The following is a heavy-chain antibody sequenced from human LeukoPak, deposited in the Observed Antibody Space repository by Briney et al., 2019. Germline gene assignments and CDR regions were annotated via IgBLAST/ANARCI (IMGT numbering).Heavy chain of an antibody. CDR3: AKDQVPAAIWDWFDP. Sequence: PGGSLRLSCAASGFTFSSYAMSWVRQAPGKGLEWVSAISGSGGSTYYADSVKGRFTNSRDNSKHTLYLQMNSLRAEDTAVYYCAKDQVPAAIWDWFDPWGQGTLVTVAS. CDR2: ISGSGGST. V-gene: IGHV3-23*01. CDR1: GFTFSSYA. J-gene: IGHJ5*02. D-gene: IGHD2-2*01.